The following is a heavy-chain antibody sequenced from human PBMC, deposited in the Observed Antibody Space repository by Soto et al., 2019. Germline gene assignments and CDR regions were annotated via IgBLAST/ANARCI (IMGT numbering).Heavy chain of an antibody. CDR2: MNPNSGNT. V-gene: IGHV1-8*01. Sequence: QVQLVQSGAEVKKPGASVKVSCKASGYTFTSYDINWVRQATGQGLEWMGWMNPNSGNTGYAQKFQGRVTMTRNTSISTAYMELSSLRSEDTAVYYCARVRRIAAAASLPGALGYWGQGTLVTGSS. D-gene: IGHD6-13*01. CDR3: ARVRRIAAAASLPGALGY. J-gene: IGHJ4*02. CDR1: GYTFTSYD.